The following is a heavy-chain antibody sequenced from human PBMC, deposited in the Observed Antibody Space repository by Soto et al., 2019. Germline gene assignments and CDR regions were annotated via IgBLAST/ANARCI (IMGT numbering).Heavy chain of an antibody. J-gene: IGHJ6*02. Sequence: SVKVSCKASGGTFSSYAISWVRQAPGQGLEWMGGIIPIFGTANYAQKFQGRVTITADESTSTAYMELSSLRSEDTAVYYCARVRDIVVVVSVGRDDSYGMYVFGQGTKVTVS. D-gene: IGHD2-15*01. CDR1: GGTFSSYA. CDR3: ARVRDIVVVVSVGRDDSYGMYV. V-gene: IGHV1-69*13. CDR2: IIPIFGTA.